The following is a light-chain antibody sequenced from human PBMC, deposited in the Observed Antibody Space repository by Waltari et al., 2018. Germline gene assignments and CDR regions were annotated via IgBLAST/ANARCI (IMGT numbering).Light chain of an antibody. CDR1: NSNIGSNT. V-gene: IGLV1-44*01. CDR3: ATWDDRLTGVV. CDR2: SNN. Sequence: QSLVTQPPAASGTPGQRVTISCSGSNSNIGSNTVNWYQQVPGTAPKLLIYSNNYRPSGVPDRFSGSKSGTSASLAISGLQSEDEADYYCATWDDRLTGVVFGGGTKVTVL. J-gene: IGLJ2*01.